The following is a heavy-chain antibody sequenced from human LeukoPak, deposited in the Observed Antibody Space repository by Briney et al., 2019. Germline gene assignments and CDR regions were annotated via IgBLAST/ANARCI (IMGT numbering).Heavy chain of an antibody. Sequence: GGSLRLSCAASGFTFSNAWMSWVRQAPGKGLEWVGRIKSKTDGGTTDYAAPVKGRFTISRDDSKNTLYLQMNSLKTEDTAVYYCTPNLSGSYTFDYWGQGTLVTVSS. CDR2: IKSKTDGGTT. CDR1: GFTFSNAW. CDR3: TPNLSGSYTFDY. J-gene: IGHJ4*02. V-gene: IGHV3-15*01. D-gene: IGHD1-26*01.